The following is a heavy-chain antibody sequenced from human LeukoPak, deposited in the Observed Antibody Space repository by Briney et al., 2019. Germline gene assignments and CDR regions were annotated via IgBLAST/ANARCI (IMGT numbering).Heavy chain of an antibody. V-gene: IGHV3-66*01. D-gene: IGHD6-19*01. J-gene: IGHJ4*02. Sequence: PGGSLRLSCAASGFTVSSNYMSWVRQAPGKGLEWVSVIYSGGSTYYADSVKGRFTISRDNSKNTLYLQMNSLRAEDTAVYYCARELSIAVAGTSPFDYWGQGTLVTVSS. CDR1: GFTVSSNY. CDR2: IYSGGST. CDR3: ARELSIAVAGTSPFDY.